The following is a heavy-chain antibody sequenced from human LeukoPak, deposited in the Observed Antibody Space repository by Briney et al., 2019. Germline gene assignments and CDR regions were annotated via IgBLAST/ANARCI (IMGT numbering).Heavy chain of an antibody. CDR3: ARALSGCSSTSCYDGIDY. CDR2: ISSSGSTI. CDR1: GFTFSDYY. D-gene: IGHD2-2*01. J-gene: IGHJ4*02. V-gene: IGHV3-11*04. Sequence: GGSLILSCAASGFTFSDYYMSWIRQAPGKGLEWVSYISSSGSTIYYADSVKGRFAISRDNAKNSLYLQMNSLRAEDTAVYYCARALSGCSSTSCYDGIDYWGQGTLVTVSS.